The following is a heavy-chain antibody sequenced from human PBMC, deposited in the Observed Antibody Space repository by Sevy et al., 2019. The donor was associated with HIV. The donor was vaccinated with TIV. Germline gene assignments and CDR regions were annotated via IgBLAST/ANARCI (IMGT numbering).Heavy chain of an antibody. V-gene: IGHV3-7*03. CDR2: IKQDGSEK. CDR3: ARDLSWWCMLLQCYYYGMDV. D-gene: IGHD2-8*02. Sequence: GGSLRLSCAASGFTFSSYWMSWVHQAPGKGLEWVANIKQDGSEKYYVDSVKGRFTISRDNAKNSLYLQMNSLRVEDTAVYYCARDLSWWCMLLQCYYYGMDVWGQGTTVTVSS. J-gene: IGHJ6*02. CDR1: GFTFSSYW.